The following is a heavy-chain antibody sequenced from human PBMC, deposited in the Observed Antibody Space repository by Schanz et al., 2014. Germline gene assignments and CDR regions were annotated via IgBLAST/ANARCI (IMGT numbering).Heavy chain of an antibody. CDR2: RKNKAARYTT. J-gene: IGHJ5*02. CDR3: VVLFGGVRNP. V-gene: IGHV3-72*01. D-gene: IGHD3-10*01. CDR1: GFTFSDHY. Sequence: EVQLVESGGGLVQPGGSLRLSCAASGFTFSDHYMEWVRQAPGKGLEWVGRRKNKAARYTTEYAASVRGRFTISRDDSKNSLYLQITSMKTEETAVYYCVVLFGGVRNPWGQGTLVTVSS.